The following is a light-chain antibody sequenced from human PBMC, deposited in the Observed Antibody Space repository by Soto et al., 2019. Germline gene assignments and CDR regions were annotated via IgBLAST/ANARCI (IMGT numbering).Light chain of an antibody. CDR2: DAS. CDR1: QSISDW. CDR3: QEYKSAT. J-gene: IGKJ2*01. Sequence: DIQMTQSPSTLSASVGERVTITCRASQSISDWLAWYQQIPGRAPKLLIYDASTLQSGVPSRFSGSGSGTAVILTISSLQPDDSATYYCQEYKSATFGQGTKLQIK. V-gene: IGKV1-5*01.